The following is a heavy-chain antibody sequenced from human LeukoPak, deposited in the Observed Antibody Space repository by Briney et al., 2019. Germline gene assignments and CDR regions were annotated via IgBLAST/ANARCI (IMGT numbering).Heavy chain of an antibody. CDR2: MNPNSGNT. J-gene: IGHJ4*02. Sequence: ASVKVSCKASGYTFTSYDINWVRQATGQGLEWMGWMNPNSGNTGYAQKFQGRVTMTRNTSISTAYMELSSLRSEDTAVYYCASMKYYYDSSGYYRDYWGQGTLATVSS. D-gene: IGHD3-22*01. CDR1: GYTFTSYD. V-gene: IGHV1-8*01. CDR3: ASMKYYYDSSGYYRDY.